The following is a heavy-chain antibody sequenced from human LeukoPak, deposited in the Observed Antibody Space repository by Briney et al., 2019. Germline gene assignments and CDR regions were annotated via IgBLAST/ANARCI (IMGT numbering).Heavy chain of an antibody. CDR2: IYYSGST. J-gene: IGHJ3*02. CDR3: ARYPTPWRLVGISQLGLAAFDI. D-gene: IGHD5-24*01. Sequence: PSETLSLTCTVSGGSISSYYWSWIWQPPGKGLEWIGYIYYSGSTNYNPSLKSRVTISVDTSKNQFSLKLSSVTAADTAVYYCARYPTPWRLVGISQLGLAAFDIWGQGTMVTVSS. V-gene: IGHV4-59*08. CDR1: GGSISSYY.